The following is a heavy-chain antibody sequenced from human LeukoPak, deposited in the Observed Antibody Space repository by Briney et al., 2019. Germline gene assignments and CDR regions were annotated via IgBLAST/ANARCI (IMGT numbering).Heavy chain of an antibody. J-gene: IGHJ4*02. D-gene: IGHD2-15*01. Sequence: ASVKVSCKASGYTFTSYYMHWVRQAPGQGLEWMGWINPNSGGTNYAQKFQGRVTMTRDTSISTAYMELSRLRSDDTAVYYCARVVVAATYTRFDYWGQGTLVTVSS. CDR2: INPNSGGT. V-gene: IGHV1-2*02. CDR3: ARVVVAATYTRFDY. CDR1: GYTFTSYY.